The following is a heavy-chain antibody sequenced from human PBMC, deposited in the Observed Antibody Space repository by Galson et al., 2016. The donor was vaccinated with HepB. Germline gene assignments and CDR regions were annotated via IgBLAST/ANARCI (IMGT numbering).Heavy chain of an antibody. CDR1: GYTFTSYD. D-gene: IGHD2-15*01. J-gene: IGHJ4*02. Sequence: SVKVSCKASGYTFTSYDVNWVRQATGQGLEWMGWMNPNSGNTGNAQKFQGRVTMSINTSISTAYMELTSLRSEDTAIYYCARSPSYSKFDYWGQGTLVTVSS. CDR2: MNPNSGNT. CDR3: ARSPSYSKFDY. V-gene: IGHV1-8*01.